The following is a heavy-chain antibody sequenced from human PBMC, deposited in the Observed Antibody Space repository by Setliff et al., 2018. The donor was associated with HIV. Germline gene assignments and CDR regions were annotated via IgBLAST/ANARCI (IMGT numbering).Heavy chain of an antibody. Sequence: SETLSLTCAVSGYSISSGYYWGWIRQPPGKGLEWIGNIYHSGTTYYNPSLESRITISVDKAKSQFSLKLTSVTAADTAVYFCARGFGAPYLFSGYMDVWGKGTTVT. J-gene: IGHJ6*03. D-gene: IGHD1-26*01. CDR3: ARGFGAPYLFSGYMDV. CDR1: GYSISSGYY. V-gene: IGHV4-38-2*01. CDR2: IYHSGTT.